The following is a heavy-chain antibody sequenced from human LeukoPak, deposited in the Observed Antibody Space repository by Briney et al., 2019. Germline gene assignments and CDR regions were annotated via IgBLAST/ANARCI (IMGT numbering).Heavy chain of an antibody. Sequence: PGGSLRLSCAASGFTFSSYAMSWVRQAPGKGLEWVSAISGSGGSTYYADSVKGRFTISRDNSENALYLQMNSLRAEDTAVYYCAKDQEFLRGSYNYWGQGTLVTVSS. J-gene: IGHJ4*02. V-gene: IGHV3-23*01. D-gene: IGHD1-26*01. CDR1: GFTFSSYA. CDR3: AKDQEFLRGSYNY. CDR2: ISGSGGST.